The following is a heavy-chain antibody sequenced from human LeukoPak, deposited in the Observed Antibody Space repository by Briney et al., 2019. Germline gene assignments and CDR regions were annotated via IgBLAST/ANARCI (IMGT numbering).Heavy chain of an antibody. Sequence: PGGSLSLSCAGSGFTFRKYDMHWVGQAPGRRLEWVSDITSGGDTHYQGSVKGRFTISRDNAKNSFYLEMNSLRVGDTAVYYCVRGGPLAGHAFDVWGRGTLVSVP. CDR2: ITSGGDT. CDR1: GFTFRKYD. V-gene: IGHV3-13*04. CDR3: VRGGPLAGHAFDV. D-gene: IGHD6-19*01. J-gene: IGHJ3*01.